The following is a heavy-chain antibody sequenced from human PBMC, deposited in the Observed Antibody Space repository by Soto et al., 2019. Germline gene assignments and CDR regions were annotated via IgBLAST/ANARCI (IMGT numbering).Heavy chain of an antibody. Sequence: SETLSLTCVVYGESFSGYYRSWFRQPPGQTLEWIGDIDHSGSTHYNPSLKSRLTISIDPSKNHFSLGLTAVTAADAGTYFCSRGRPPRYWGQGTLVTVSS. V-gene: IGHV4-34*01. CDR3: SRGRPPRY. J-gene: IGHJ4*02. CDR2: IDHSGST. CDR1: GESFSGYY.